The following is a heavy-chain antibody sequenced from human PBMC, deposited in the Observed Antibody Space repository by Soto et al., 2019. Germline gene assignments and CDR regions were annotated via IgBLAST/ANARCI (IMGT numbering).Heavy chain of an antibody. CDR1: GYSFTSYW. V-gene: IGHV5-51*01. CDR2: IYPGDSDT. J-gene: IGHJ5*02. D-gene: IGHD2-2*01. Sequence: LKISCTGVGYSFTSYWIGWVRQMPGKGLEWMGIIYPGDSDTRYSPSFQGQVTISADKSITTAYLQWSSLKASDTAMYYCARGYCTTTICDPWFDPWGQGTLVTVSS. CDR3: ARGYCTTTICDPWFDP.